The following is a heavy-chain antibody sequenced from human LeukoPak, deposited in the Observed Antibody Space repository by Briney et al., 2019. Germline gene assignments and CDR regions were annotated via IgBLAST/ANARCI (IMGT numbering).Heavy chain of an antibody. J-gene: IGHJ4*02. CDR1: GFSFSSYD. CDR3: ASRGRFGEFDY. D-gene: IGHD3-10*01. CDR2: IGTAGDT. V-gene: IGHV3-13*01. Sequence: GGSLRLSCAASGFSFSSYDMHWVRQATGKGLEWVSAIGTAGDTYYPGSVKGRFTISRENAKNSLYLQMNSLRAGDTAVYYCASRGRFGEFDYWAREPWSPSPQ.